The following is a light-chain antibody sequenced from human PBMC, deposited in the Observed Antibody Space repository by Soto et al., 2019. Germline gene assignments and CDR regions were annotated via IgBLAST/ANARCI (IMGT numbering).Light chain of an antibody. CDR3: LLYYVTTQDVI. Sequence: QAVVTQEPSLTVSPGGTVTLTCASSTGAVTSGHFPNWFQQKPGQAPRALIYSTTYKHSWTPARFSGSLLGGKAALTLSGVQPEDEAEYHCLLYYVTTQDVIFGGGTKVTVL. J-gene: IGLJ2*01. CDR1: TGAVTSGHF. V-gene: IGLV7-43*01. CDR2: STT.